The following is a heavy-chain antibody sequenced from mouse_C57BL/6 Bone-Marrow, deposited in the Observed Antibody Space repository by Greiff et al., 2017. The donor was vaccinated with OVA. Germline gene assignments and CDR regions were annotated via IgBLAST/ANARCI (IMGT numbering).Heavy chain of an antibody. V-gene: IGHV14-4*01. CDR3: TTWWGPDY. D-gene: IGHD1-1*02. CDR1: GFNIKDYY. CDR2: IDPENGDT. J-gene: IGHJ2*01. Sequence: EVQLQQSGAELVRPGASVKLSCTASGFNIKDYYMHWVKQRPEQGLEWIGWIDPENGDTEYASKFQGKATITADTSSNTAYLQLSSLTSEDTAVYYCTTWWGPDYWGKGTTLTVSS.